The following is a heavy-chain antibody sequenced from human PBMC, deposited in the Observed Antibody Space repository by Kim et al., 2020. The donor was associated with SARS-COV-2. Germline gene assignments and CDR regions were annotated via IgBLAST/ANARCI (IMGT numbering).Heavy chain of an antibody. D-gene: IGHD5-12*01. CDR1: GYTFVGYY. J-gene: IGHJ3*01. CDR3: AIGYNSNDAFDF. CDR2: VSPSNGVT. Sequence: ASVKVSCKASGYTFVGYYIHWVRQAPGQGLEWMGRVSPSNGVTQYAQKFQGRVTMTRDTSITTAYMDLSRLGSDDTALYYCAIGYNSNDAFDFWGQGTMVTVSS. V-gene: IGHV1-2*06.